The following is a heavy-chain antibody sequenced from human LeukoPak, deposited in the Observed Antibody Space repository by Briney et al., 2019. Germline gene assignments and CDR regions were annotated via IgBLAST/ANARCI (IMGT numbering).Heavy chain of an antibody. CDR2: IYSGGST. V-gene: IGHV3-53*01. CDR1: GFTVSSNY. Sequence: GGSLRLSCAASGFTVSSNYMSWVRQAPGKGLEWVSVIYSGGSTYYADSVKGRFTISRDNSKNTLYLQMNSLRAEDTAVYYCARDSRPLDDAFDIWGQGTMVTVSS. J-gene: IGHJ3*02. CDR3: ARDSRPLDDAFDI. D-gene: IGHD1-1*01.